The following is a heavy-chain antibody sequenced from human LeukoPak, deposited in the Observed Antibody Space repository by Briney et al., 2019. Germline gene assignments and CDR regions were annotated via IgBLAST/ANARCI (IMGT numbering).Heavy chain of an antibody. CDR3: ARDRRVVPAAIYFYYMDV. J-gene: IGHJ6*03. CDR2: IYSGGST. Sequence: PGGSLRLSCAASGLTVSNNYMSWVRQAPGKGLEWVSVIYSGGSTHYADSVKGRFTISRDNSKNTLNLQMNSLRAEDTAVYYCARDRRVVPAAIYFYYMDVWGKGTTVTVSS. V-gene: IGHV3-53*01. CDR1: GLTVSNNY. D-gene: IGHD2-2*01.